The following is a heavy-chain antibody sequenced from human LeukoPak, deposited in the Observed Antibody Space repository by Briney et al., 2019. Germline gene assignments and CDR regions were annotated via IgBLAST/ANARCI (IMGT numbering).Heavy chain of an antibody. CDR2: VNHNGST. CDR1: GGSFSDYY. D-gene: IGHD6-13*01. CDR3: ARDIAAIDY. V-gene: IGHV4-34*01. Sequence: PSETLSLTCAVYGGSFSDYYWSWIRQPPGTGLEWIGEVNHNGSTNYNPSLKSRVTISVDTSKKQFSLKLRSVTAADTAVYYCARDIAAIDYWGQGILVTVSS. J-gene: IGHJ4*02.